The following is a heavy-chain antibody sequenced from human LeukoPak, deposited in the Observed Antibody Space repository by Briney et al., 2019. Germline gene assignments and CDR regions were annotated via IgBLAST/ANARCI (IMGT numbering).Heavy chain of an antibody. CDR3: ARANWNYWTFHY. CDR2: IYYSGST. Sequence: PSETLSLTCTVSGGSISSSSYYWGWIRQPPGKGLEWIGSIYYSGSTYSNPSLKSRLTISVDTSKNQFSLKLSSVTAADTAVYYCARANWNYWTFHYWGQGTLVTVSS. D-gene: IGHD1-7*01. CDR1: GGSISSSSYY. V-gene: IGHV4-39*01. J-gene: IGHJ4*02.